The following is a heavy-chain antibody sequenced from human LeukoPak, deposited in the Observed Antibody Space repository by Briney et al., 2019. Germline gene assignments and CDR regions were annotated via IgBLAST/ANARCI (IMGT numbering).Heavy chain of an antibody. D-gene: IGHD2/OR15-2a*01. CDR1: GFMFNSYG. J-gene: IGHJ4*02. Sequence: GGSLRLSCAASGFMFNSYGMHWVRQAPGKGLEWVAFIPYDGSTKYYADSVKGRFTISRDNSKNTLYLQLDSLRVEDTAFYYCSSLEYLGPDWGQGALVTVSS. CDR2: IPYDGSTK. CDR3: SSLEYLGPD. V-gene: IGHV3-30*02.